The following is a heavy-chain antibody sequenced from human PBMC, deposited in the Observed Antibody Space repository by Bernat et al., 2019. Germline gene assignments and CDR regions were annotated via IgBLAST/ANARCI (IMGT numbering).Heavy chain of an antibody. D-gene: IGHD4-17*01. CDR3: ARDHELIYGDYSGFWFDP. Sequence: QVQLVQSGAEVKKPGSPVKVSCKASGRTFSSYAISWVRQAPGQGLEWMGGVIPIFGTANYAQKFQGRVTITAGNSTSTAYMELSSLRSEDTAVYYCARDHELIYGDYSGFWFDPWGQGTLVTVSS. CDR1: GRTFSSYA. V-gene: IGHV1-69*06. J-gene: IGHJ5*02. CDR2: VIPIFGTA.